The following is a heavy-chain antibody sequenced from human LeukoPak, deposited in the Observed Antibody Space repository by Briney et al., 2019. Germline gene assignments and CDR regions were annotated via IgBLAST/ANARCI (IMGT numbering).Heavy chain of an antibody. CDR1: GGSISSYY. Sequence: SETLSLTCTVSGGSISSYYWSWIRQPPGKGLEWIGYIYYSGSTNYNPSLKSRVTISVDTSKNQFSLKLSSVTAADTAVYYCASGHTIFGVVIIDDYFDYWGQGTLVTVSS. V-gene: IGHV4-59*12. CDR3: ASGHTIFGVVIIDDYFDY. D-gene: IGHD3-3*01. J-gene: IGHJ4*02. CDR2: IYYSGST.